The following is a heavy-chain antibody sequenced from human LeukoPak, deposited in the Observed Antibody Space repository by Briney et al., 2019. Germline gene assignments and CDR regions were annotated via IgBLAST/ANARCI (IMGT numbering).Heavy chain of an antibody. CDR1: GYTFTGYY. Sequence: GASVTVPCTASGYTFTGYYMHWVRQAPGPGLEWMGWINPNSGGTNYAQKFQGRVTMTRDTSISTAYMELSRLRSDDTAVYYCARDQSAFDYWGQGTLVTVSS. V-gene: IGHV1-2*02. CDR2: INPNSGGT. CDR3: ARDQSAFDY. J-gene: IGHJ4*02.